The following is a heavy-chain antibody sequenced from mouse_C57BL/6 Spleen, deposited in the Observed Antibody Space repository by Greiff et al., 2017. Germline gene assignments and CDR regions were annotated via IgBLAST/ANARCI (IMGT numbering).Heavy chain of an antibody. CDR3: TRDYYGSSHYAMDY. J-gene: IGHJ4*01. D-gene: IGHD1-1*01. V-gene: IGHV5-9-1*02. CDR1: GFTFSSYA. Sequence: EVQLVESGEGLVKPGGSLKLSCAASGFTFSSYAMSWVRQTPEKRLEWVAYISSGGDYIYYADTVKGRFTISRDNARNTLDLQMSSLKSEDTAMYYCTRDYYGSSHYAMDYWGQGTSVTVSS. CDR2: ISSGGDYI.